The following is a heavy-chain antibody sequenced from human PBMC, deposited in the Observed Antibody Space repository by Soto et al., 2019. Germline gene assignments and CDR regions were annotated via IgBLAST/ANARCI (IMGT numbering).Heavy chain of an antibody. D-gene: IGHD2-8*02. Sequence: GGSLRLSCAASGFSFNTYAMSWVRQAPGKGLEWLSYISSSSSIYYADSVKGRFTISRDNAKNSLYLQMSSLRVEDTAVYYCARDPTGRRDFDVWGQGTLVTVSS. CDR2: ISSSSSI. V-gene: IGHV3-48*01. CDR3: ARDPTGRRDFDV. J-gene: IGHJ4*02. CDR1: GFSFNTYA.